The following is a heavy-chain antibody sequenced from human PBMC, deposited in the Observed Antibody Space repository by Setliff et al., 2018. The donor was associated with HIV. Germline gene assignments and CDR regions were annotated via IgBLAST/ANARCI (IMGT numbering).Heavy chain of an antibody. V-gene: IGHV4-39*01. Sequence: PSETLSLTCTVSGGSISSSSYYWGWIRQPPGKGLQWIGSIYYRGSTYYSPSLKSRVTISVDTSKNQFSLKLRSVTAADTALYYCARGRYRSRWYASDHYYIDVWGKGTTVTVS. J-gene: IGHJ6*03. CDR1: GGSISSSSYY. CDR3: ARGRYRSRWYASDHYYIDV. CDR2: IYYRGST. D-gene: IGHD6-13*01.